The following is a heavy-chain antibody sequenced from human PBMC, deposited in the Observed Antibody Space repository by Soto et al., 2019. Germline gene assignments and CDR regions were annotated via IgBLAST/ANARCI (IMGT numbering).Heavy chain of an antibody. CDR2: ISAYNGNT. J-gene: IGHJ4*02. CDR1: GYTFTSYV. D-gene: IGHD5-12*01. CDR3: ARRNSGYDWAPIDY. Sequence: SVKVSCKASGYTFTSYVISWLRHAPGQGLEWMGWISAYNGNTNYAQKLQGRVTMTTDTSTSTAYMELRSLRSDDAAVYYCARRNSGYDWAPIDYWGQGTLVTVSS. V-gene: IGHV1-18*01.